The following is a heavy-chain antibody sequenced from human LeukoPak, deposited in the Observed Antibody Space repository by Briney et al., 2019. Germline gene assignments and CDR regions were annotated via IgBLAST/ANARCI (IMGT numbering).Heavy chain of an antibody. J-gene: IGHJ4*02. CDR2: IYTSGST. CDR1: GGSISSYY. D-gene: IGHD2-2*01. V-gene: IGHV4-4*07. CDR3: ARDRYCSSTSCYPPYYFDY. Sequence: SETLSLTCTVSGGSISSYYWSWIRQPAGKGLEWIGRIYTSGSTNYNPSLKSRVTMSVDTPKNQFSLKLSSVTAADTAVYYCARDRYCSSTSCYPPYYFDYWGQGTLVTVSS.